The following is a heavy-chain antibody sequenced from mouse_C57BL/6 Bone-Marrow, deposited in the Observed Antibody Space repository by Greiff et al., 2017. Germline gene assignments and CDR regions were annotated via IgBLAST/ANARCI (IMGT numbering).Heavy chain of an antibody. D-gene: IGHD1-1*01. J-gene: IGHJ1*03. V-gene: IGHV5-15*01. CDR1: GFTFSDYG. CDR2: ISNLAYSI. CDR3: ARQAYYYGSSEGWYFDV. Sequence: EVQVVESGGGLVQPGGSLKLSCAASGFTFSDYGMAWVRQAPRKGPEWVAFISNLAYSIYYADTVTGRFTISRENAKNTLYLERSSLRSEDTAMYYCARQAYYYGSSEGWYFDVWGTGTTVTVSS.